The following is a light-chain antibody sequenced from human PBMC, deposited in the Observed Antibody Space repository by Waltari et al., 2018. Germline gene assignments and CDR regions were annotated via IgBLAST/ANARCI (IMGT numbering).Light chain of an antibody. CDR1: SSDVGAYDY. V-gene: IGLV2-8*01. CDR2: EVS. CDR3: SSYAGSNNLV. J-gene: IGLJ2*01. Sequence: QSALTQPPSASGSPGQSVTISCTGTSSDVGAYDYVPWYQQHPGKAPKLLISEVSKRPSGVPDRFSGSRSGNTASLTVSGLQAEDEADYYCSSYAGSNNLVFGGGTKLTVL.